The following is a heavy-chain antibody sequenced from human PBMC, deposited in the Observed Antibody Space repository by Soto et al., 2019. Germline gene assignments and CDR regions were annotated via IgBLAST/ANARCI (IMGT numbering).Heavy chain of an antibody. J-gene: IGHJ4*02. CDR3: ARGDDYGDYGFDY. Sequence: PSETLSLTCAVSGCSISSSNWWSWVRQPPGKGLEWIGEIYHSGSTNYNPSLKSRVTISVDKSKNQFSLKLSSVTAADTAVYYCARGDDYGDYGFDYWGQGTLVTVSS. V-gene: IGHV4-4*02. CDR1: GCSISSSNW. CDR2: IYHSGST. D-gene: IGHD4-17*01.